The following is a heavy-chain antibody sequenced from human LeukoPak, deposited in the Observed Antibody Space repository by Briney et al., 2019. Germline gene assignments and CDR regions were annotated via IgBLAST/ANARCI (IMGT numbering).Heavy chain of an antibody. CDR3: AKDGMLYGLGLDY. CDR1: GFTFSSYA. Sequence: GGSLRLSCAASGFTFSSYAMSWVRQAPGKGLEWVSAISGGGGSTYYADSVKGRFTISRDSSKNTLYLQMNSLRAEDTAGYYCAKDGMLYGLGLDYGGQGPLVTVPS. CDR2: ISGGGGST. V-gene: IGHV3-23*01. J-gene: IGHJ4*02. D-gene: IGHD3-10*01.